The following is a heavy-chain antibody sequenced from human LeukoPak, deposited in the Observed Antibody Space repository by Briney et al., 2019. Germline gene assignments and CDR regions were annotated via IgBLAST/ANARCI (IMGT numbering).Heavy chain of an antibody. CDR2: IIPIFGTA. CDR3: ARGPYYDSSGYYPSFDY. J-gene: IGHJ4*02. CDR1: GYTFTSYG. Sequence: ASVKVSCKASGYTFTSYGISWVRQAPGQGLEWMGGIIPIFGTANYAQKFQGRVTITADESTSTAYMELSSLRSEDTAVYYCARGPYYDSSGYYPSFDYWGQGTLVTVSS. D-gene: IGHD3-22*01. V-gene: IGHV1-69*13.